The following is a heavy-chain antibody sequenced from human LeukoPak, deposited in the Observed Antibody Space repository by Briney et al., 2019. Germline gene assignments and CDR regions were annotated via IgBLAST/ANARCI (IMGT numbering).Heavy chain of an antibody. J-gene: IGHJ6*02. CDR2: ISGSGGST. D-gene: IGHD3-10*01. CDR1: GFTFSSNA. CDR3: AKDMWFGESSSYYYYYGMDV. V-gene: IGHV3-23*01. Sequence: GGSLRLSCAASGFTFSSNAMSWVRQAPGKGLEWVSAISGSGGSTYYADSVKDRFTISRDNSKNTLYLQMNSLRAEDTAVYYCAKDMWFGESSSYYYYYGMDVWGQGTTVTVPS.